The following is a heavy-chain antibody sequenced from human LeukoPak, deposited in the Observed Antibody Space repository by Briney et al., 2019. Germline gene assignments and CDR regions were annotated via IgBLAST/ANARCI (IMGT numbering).Heavy chain of an antibody. CDR2: VYHNGNT. V-gene: IGHV4-38-2*02. CDR1: GYSIRSGYH. Sequence: SETLSLTCDVSGYSIRSGYHWGWIRQAPGKGLEWIGTVYHNGNTYYNPSFRGRVTISVDTSKNQFYLRFYSVTDADTAVYYCARDPRWLTPVCTSPGCFVNWFDPWGQGTQVTVSS. D-gene: IGHD2-2*01. CDR3: ARDPRWLTPVCTSPGCFVNWFDP. J-gene: IGHJ5*02.